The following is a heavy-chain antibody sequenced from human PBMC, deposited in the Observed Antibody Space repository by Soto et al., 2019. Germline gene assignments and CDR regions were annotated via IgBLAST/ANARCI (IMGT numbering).Heavy chain of an antibody. CDR1: GGSINTNNDY. J-gene: IGHJ5*02. V-gene: IGHV4-39*01. Sequence: QLQLQESGPGLVKPAETLSLTCTVSGGSINTNNDYWGWIRQSPGKGLEWIGSISSSGSTYYNPSLKSRVTISVDTSKNQFSLKLTSLTAADTAVYYCARGSGGYGSGRGWFDPWGQGTLVTVSS. CDR2: ISSSGST. D-gene: IGHD3-10*01. CDR3: ARGSGGYGSGRGWFDP.